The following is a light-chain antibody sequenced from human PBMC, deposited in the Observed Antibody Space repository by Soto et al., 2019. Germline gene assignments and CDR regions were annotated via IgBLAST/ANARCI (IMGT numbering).Light chain of an antibody. Sequence: DIKMTQSPSSLSASVGARVTITSRASQSIVTYLNWYLQKPGKAPKLLIYAASNLQSGVPSRFSGSGSGTDFTLTISSLQPEDFAVYYCQQRSNWPTWTFGQGTKVEIK. J-gene: IGKJ1*01. CDR3: QQRSNWPTWT. V-gene: IGKV1-39*01. CDR1: QSIVTY. CDR2: AAS.